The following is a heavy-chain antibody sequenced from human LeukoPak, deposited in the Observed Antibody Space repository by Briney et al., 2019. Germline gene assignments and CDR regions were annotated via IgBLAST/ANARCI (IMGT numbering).Heavy chain of an antibody. J-gene: IGHJ4*02. D-gene: IGHD1-26*01. V-gene: IGHV4-4*02. CDR1: GGSISSSYW. Sequence: PSETLSLTCAVSGGSISSSYWWSWVRQPPGKGLEWIGEIYHSGSTNYNPSLKSRVTISVDKSKNQFSLKLSSVTAADTAVYYCARDPGVVGATTAAYYFDYWGQGTLVTVSS. CDR2: IYHSGST. CDR3: ARDPGVVGATTAAYYFDY.